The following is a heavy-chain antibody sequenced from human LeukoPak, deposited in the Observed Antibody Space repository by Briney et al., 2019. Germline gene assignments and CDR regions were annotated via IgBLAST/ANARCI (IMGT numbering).Heavy chain of an antibody. CDR2: ISYSSSTI. D-gene: IGHD6-19*01. Sequence: GGSLRLSCAASGFTFSSYSMNWVRQVPGKGLEWVSYISYSSSTIYYADSVKGRFTISRDNAKNSLYLQMNSLRDEDTAVYYCARDERAGSGWYFVYWGQGTLVTVSS. CDR3: ARDERAGSGWYFVY. J-gene: IGHJ4*02. CDR1: GFTFSSYS. V-gene: IGHV3-48*02.